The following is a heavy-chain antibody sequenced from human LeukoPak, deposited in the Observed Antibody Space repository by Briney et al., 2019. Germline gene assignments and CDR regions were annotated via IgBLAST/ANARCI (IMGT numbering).Heavy chain of an antibody. CDR3: ARHDYDILTGDAFDI. V-gene: IGHV4-34*01. Sequence: SETLSLTCAVYGGSFSGYYWSWIRQPPGKGLEWIGETNHSGSTNYNPSLKSRVTISVDTSKNQFSLKLSSVTAADTAVYYCARHDYDILTGDAFDIWGQGTMVTVSS. J-gene: IGHJ3*02. D-gene: IGHD3-9*01. CDR1: GGSFSGYY. CDR2: TNHSGST.